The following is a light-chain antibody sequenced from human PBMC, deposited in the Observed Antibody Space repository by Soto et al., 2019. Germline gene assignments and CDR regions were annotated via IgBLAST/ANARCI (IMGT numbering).Light chain of an antibody. CDR3: QQYGSSFT. J-gene: IGKJ3*01. Sequence: EIVLTQSPGPLSLSPGERTTLSCRASQSVSSSYLAWYQQKPGQAPRLLIYGASSRATGIPDRFSGSGSGTVFTLTISILEPEGFAVYYCQQYGSSFTFGPGTKVDIK. CDR2: GAS. CDR1: QSVSSSY. V-gene: IGKV3-20*01.